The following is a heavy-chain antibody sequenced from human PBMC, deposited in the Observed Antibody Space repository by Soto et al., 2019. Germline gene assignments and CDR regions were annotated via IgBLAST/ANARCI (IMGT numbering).Heavy chain of an antibody. D-gene: IGHD2-21*01. V-gene: IGHV3-74*03. CDR3: ASEHSDCDHGEDYYHGVDV. CDR2: IGPDGSSA. J-gene: IGHJ6*02. Sequence: EVQLVESGGGLVQPGGSLRLSCAASGYSLSTHWMHWVRQIPGQGLTWVSRIGPDGSSATYADSVKGRFTISRDNANNAVYVQMNSLRAEDTGVYYCASEHSDCDHGEDYYHGVDVWGQGTTVTVSS. CDR1: GYSLSTHW.